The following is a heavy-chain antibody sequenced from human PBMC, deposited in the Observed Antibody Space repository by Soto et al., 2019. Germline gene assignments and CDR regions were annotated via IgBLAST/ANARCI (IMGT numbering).Heavy chain of an antibody. CDR2: ISGSGGST. D-gene: IGHD2-15*01. V-gene: IGHV3-23*01. CDR1: GFTFSSYA. CDR3: AKDLVAATLSYGMDV. J-gene: IGHJ6*02. Sequence: GGSLRLSCAASGFTFSSYAMSWVRQAPGKGLEWVSAISGSGGSTYYADSVKGRFTISRDNSKNTLYLQMNSLRAEDTAVYYCAKDLVAATLSYGMDVWGQGTTVTVSS.